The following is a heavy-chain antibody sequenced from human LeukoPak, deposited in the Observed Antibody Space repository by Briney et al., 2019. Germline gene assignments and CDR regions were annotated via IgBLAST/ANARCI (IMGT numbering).Heavy chain of an antibody. D-gene: IGHD5-24*01. Sequence: SETLSRTCTVSGGSISSYYLSWIRQPAGKGLEWIGRIYTSGSTNYNPSLKSRVTMSVDTSKNQFSLKLSSVTAADTAVYYCAREARRDGYNYLRTWGQGTLVTVSS. CDR1: GGSISSYY. CDR3: AREARRDGYNYLRT. J-gene: IGHJ5*02. V-gene: IGHV4-4*07. CDR2: IYTSGST.